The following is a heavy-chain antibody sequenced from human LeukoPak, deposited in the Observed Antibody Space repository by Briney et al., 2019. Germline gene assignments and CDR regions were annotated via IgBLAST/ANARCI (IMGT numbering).Heavy chain of an antibody. V-gene: IGHV4-39*07. Sequence: SSETLSLTCTVSGGSISSTTYYWVWIRQPPGKGLDWIGSINYSGSTYYNPSLKSRVTISVDTSKNQFSLKLSSVTAADTAVYYCARVPSHFDYRGQGTLVTVSS. CDR3: ARVPSHFDY. J-gene: IGHJ4*02. CDR2: INYSGST. CDR1: GGSISSTTYY.